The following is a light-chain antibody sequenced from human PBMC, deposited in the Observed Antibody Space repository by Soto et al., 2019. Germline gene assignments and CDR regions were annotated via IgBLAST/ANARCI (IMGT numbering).Light chain of an antibody. CDR1: YSNIGSNF. J-gene: IGLJ2*01. CDR2: DNS. CDR3: GTWDSSLSVVV. Sequence: QSVLTQSSSVSAAAGQKVSTSCSGSYSNIGSNFVSWYQHFPGSAPKLVIYDNSQRPSGIPDRFSGSKSGSSATLGITGLQTGDEADYYCGTWDSSLSVVVFGGGTKLTVL. V-gene: IGLV1-51*01.